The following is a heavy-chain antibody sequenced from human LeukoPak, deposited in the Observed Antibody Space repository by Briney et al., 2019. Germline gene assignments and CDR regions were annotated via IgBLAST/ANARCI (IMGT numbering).Heavy chain of an antibody. CDR3: ARRFCGGSCYRNWFDP. CDR1: GYSFTSYW. D-gene: IGHD2-15*01. V-gene: IGHV5-51*01. CDR2: IYPGDSDT. Sequence: GESLKISCKGSGYSFTSYWIGWVRQMPGKGLEWMGIIYPGDSDTRYSPSFQGQVTISADKSISTAYLQWSSLKASGTAMYYCARRFCGGSCYRNWFDPWGQGTLVTVSS. J-gene: IGHJ5*02.